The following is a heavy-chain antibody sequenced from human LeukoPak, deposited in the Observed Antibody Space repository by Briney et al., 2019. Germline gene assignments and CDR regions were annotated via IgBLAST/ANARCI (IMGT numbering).Heavy chain of an antibody. CDR3: AKEGPPSSGWPFDY. D-gene: IGHD6-19*01. J-gene: IGHJ4*02. CDR2: ISGSGSST. V-gene: IGHV3-23*01. CDR1: GFTFSSYA. Sequence: GGSLRLSCAASGFTFSSYAMTWVRQAPGEGLEWVSVISGSGSSTYYADSVKGRFTISRDNSKNTLYLQMNSLTAEDTALYYCAKEGPPSSGWPFDYWGQGTLVTVSS.